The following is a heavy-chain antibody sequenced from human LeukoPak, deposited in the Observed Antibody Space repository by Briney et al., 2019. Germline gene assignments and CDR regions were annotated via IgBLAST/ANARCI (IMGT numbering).Heavy chain of an antibody. CDR2: ISSSSSTI. D-gene: IGHD2-2*01. Sequence: GGSLRLSCAASGFTFSSYSMNWVRQAPGKGLEWVSYISSSSSTIYYADSVKGRFTISRDNAKNSLYLQMNSLRAEDTAVYYCARLPNRYCSSTSCSVDVWGKGTTVTVSS. CDR3: ARLPNRYCSSTSCSVDV. J-gene: IGHJ6*04. CDR1: GFTFSSYS. V-gene: IGHV3-48*01.